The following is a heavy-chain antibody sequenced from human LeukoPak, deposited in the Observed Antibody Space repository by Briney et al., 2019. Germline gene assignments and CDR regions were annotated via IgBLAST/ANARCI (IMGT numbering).Heavy chain of an antibody. V-gene: IGHV4-59*01. J-gene: IGHJ4*02. CDR1: GASISNYY. CDR3: ARSGYPASFDY. D-gene: IGHD5-12*01. CDR2: IYYSGST. Sequence: TSETLSLTCTVSGASISNYYWSWIRQPPGKGLEWIGYIYYSGSTNYNPSLKSRVTISVDTSKNQFSLKLSSVTAADTAVYYCARSGYPASFDYWGQGTLVTVSS.